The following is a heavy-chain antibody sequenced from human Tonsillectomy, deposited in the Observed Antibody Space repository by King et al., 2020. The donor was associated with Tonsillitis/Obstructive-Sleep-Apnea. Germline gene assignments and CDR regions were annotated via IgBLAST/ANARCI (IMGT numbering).Heavy chain of an antibody. Sequence: VQLVESGGGLVKPGRSLRLSCTASGFTFGDYAMSWFRQAPGKGLEWVGVIRSKAYGGTTEYAASVKGRFTISRDDSKSIAYLQMNRLKTEDTAVYYCTRAGITMVQGVIIPSYNWFDPWGQGTLVTVSS. D-gene: IGHD3-10*01. J-gene: IGHJ5*02. V-gene: IGHV3-49*05. CDR1: GFTFGDYA. CDR2: IRSKAYGGTT. CDR3: TRAGITMVQGVIIPSYNWFDP.